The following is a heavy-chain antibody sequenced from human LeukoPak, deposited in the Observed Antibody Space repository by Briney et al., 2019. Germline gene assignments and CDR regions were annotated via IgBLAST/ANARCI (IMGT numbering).Heavy chain of an antibody. V-gene: IGHV3-21*01. Sequence: GGSLRLSCAASGFTFSSYSMNWVRQAPGKGLEWVSSISSSSSYIYYADSVKGRFTISRDNAKNSLYLQMNSLRAEDTAVYYCARDQLPTPGTLHRADAFDIWGQGTMVTVSS. J-gene: IGHJ3*02. CDR1: GFTFSSYS. CDR2: ISSSSSYI. CDR3: ARDQLPTPGTLHRADAFDI. D-gene: IGHD1-26*01.